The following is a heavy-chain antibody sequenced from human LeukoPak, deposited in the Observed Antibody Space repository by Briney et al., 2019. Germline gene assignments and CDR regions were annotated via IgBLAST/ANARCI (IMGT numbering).Heavy chain of an antibody. D-gene: IGHD5-18*01. Sequence: GGSLRLSCAASGFTFSSYVMHWVRQAPGKGLEWVAVISSDGGNKYYADSVKGRLTISRDNSQNTLYLQMNSLRDEDTAVYYCAKNEGGWYSYGYSLDYWGQGTLVTVSS. CDR2: ISSDGGNK. J-gene: IGHJ4*02. V-gene: IGHV3-30*18. CDR1: GFTFSSYV. CDR3: AKNEGGWYSYGYSLDY.